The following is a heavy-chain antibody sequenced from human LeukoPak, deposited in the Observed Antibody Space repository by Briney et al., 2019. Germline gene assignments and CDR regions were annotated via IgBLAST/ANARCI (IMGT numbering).Heavy chain of an antibody. CDR1: GFTFSNCA. Sequence: GRSLRLSCAASGFTFSNCAMHWVRQAPGKGLEWLAIVSYDGTNKYSADSVKGRFTISRDNSKNMVFLQVNSLRAEDTAVYYCARDPLDGYSSGWYYFDYWGQGTLVTVSS. CDR2: VSYDGTNK. V-gene: IGHV3-30*04. D-gene: IGHD6-19*01. CDR3: ARDPLDGYSSGWYYFDY. J-gene: IGHJ4*02.